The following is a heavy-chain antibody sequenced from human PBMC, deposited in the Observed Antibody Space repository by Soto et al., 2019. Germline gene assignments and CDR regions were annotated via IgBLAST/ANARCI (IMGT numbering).Heavy chain of an antibody. V-gene: IGHV1-18*01. CDR3: ARDSGSRYEFWSGSTPYYYGMDV. CDR2: ISAYNGNT. J-gene: IGHJ6*02. CDR1: GYTFTSYG. D-gene: IGHD3-3*01. Sequence: ASVKVSCKASGYTFTSYGISWVRQAPGQGLEWMGWISAYNGNTNYAQKLQGRVTMTTDTSTSTAYMELRSLRPDDTAVYYCARDSGSRYEFWSGSTPYYYGMDVWGQGTTVTVSS.